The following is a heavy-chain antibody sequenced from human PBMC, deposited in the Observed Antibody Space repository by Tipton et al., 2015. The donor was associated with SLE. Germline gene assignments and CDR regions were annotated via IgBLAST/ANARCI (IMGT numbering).Heavy chain of an antibody. CDR2: MFYSGTT. CDR1: GGSIYSSGFY. D-gene: IGHD5-12*01. CDR3: VRDRGYAHFDY. Sequence: TLSLTCSISGGSIYSSGFYWGWIRQPPGKGLEWIGSMFYSGTTYYNPSLKSRFTISVDTSKNQFSLKLSSVTAADTAVYNCVRDRGYAHFDYWGQGTLVTVSS. V-gene: IGHV4-39*07. J-gene: IGHJ4*02.